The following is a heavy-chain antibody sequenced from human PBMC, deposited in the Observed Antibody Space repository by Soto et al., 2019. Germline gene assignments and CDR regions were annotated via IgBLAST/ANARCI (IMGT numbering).Heavy chain of an antibody. J-gene: IGHJ4*02. D-gene: IGHD3-3*01. V-gene: IGHV3-23*01. CDR2: ISGSGGST. CDR3: AKPVYDFWSGYSSSVDY. CDR1: GFTFSSYA. Sequence: GGSLRLSCAASGFTFSSYAMSWARQAPGKGLEWVSAISGSGGSTYYADSVKGRFTISRDNSKNTLYLQMNSLRAEDTAVYYCAKPVYDFWSGYSSSVDYWGQGTLVTVPQ.